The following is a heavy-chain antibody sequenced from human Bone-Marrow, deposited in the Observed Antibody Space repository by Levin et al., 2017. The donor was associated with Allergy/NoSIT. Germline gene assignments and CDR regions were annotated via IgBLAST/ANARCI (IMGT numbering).Heavy chain of an antibody. Sequence: LSLTCAASGFPFSNYPMTWVRQAPGKGLEWVSNIDNSGGSTHYADSVQGRFSVSRDNSKNTLYLQMNSLRVEDTAVYYCARNRGPSVWGQGTTVTVSS. D-gene: IGHD6-25*01. CDR2: IDNSGGST. CDR3: ARNRGPSV. J-gene: IGHJ6*02. V-gene: IGHV3-23*05. CDR1: GFPFSNYP.